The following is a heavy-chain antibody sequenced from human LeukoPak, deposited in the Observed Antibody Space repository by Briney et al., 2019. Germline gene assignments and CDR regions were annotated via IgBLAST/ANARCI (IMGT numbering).Heavy chain of an antibody. CDR2: IYYSGST. CDR3: ARMDYSSGSYYAG. CDR1: GGSISSYY. V-gene: IGHV4-59*01. D-gene: IGHD3-10*01. J-gene: IGHJ4*02. Sequence: SETLSLTCTVSGGSISSYYWSWIRQPPGKGLEWIGYIYYSGSTNYNPSLKSRVTISVDTSKNQFSLKLSSVTAADTAVYYCARMDYSSGSYYAGWGQGTLVTVSS.